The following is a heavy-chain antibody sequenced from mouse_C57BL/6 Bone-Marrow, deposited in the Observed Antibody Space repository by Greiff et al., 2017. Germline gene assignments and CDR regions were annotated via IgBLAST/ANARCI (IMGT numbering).Heavy chain of an antibody. CDR3: ARGYYGNYAYWYFDV. V-gene: IGHV1-7*01. Sequence: QVQLQQSGAELAKPGASVKLSCKASGYTFTSYWMHWVKQRPGQGLEWIGYINPSSGYTKYNQKFKDKATLTADKSSSTAYMQRSSLVYEDSAVYYCARGYYGNYAYWYFDVWGTGTTVTVSS. D-gene: IGHD2-1*01. CDR1: GYTFTSYW. J-gene: IGHJ1*03. CDR2: INPSSGYT.